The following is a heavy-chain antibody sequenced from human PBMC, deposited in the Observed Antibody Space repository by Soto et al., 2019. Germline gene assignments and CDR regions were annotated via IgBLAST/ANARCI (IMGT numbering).Heavy chain of an antibody. CDR3: AKPVAVIVATICMDV. Sequence: GGSLRLSCAASGFTFSSYAMSWVRQAPGKGLEWVSAISGSGDSTYYADSVKGRFTISRDNPKNTLYLQMNSLRAEDTAVYYCAKPVAVIVATICMDVWGQGTTVTVSS. CDR1: GFTFSSYA. J-gene: IGHJ6*02. D-gene: IGHD5-12*01. CDR2: ISGSGDST. V-gene: IGHV3-23*01.